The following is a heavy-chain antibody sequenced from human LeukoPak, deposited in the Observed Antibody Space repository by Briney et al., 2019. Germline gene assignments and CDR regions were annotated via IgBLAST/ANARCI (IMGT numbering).Heavy chain of an antibody. CDR3: ARDLLLPSDIDY. D-gene: IGHD3-22*01. CDR2: INPNSGGT. Sequence: ASVKVSCKASGYTFTSYDINWVRQATGQGLEWMGWINPNSGGTNYARKFQGRVTMTRDTSISTAYMELSRLRSDDTAVYYCARDLLLPSDIDYWGQGTLVTVSS. CDR1: GYTFTSYD. V-gene: IGHV1-2*02. J-gene: IGHJ4*02.